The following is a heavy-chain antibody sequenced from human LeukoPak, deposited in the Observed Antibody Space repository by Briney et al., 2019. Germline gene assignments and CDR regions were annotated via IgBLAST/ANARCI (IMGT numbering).Heavy chain of an antibody. CDR1: GVTFSDYY. Sequence: GGSLRLSCAASGVTFSDYYMNWIRQAPGKGLEWVANIKQDGSEKYYVDSVKDRFSISRDNAKNSLYLQMNSLTDGDTAVYYCARGEYGDHSEYFWYWGQGTLVTVTS. D-gene: IGHD4-17*01. V-gene: IGHV3-7*01. CDR3: ARGEYGDHSEYFWY. CDR2: IKQDGSEK. J-gene: IGHJ1*01.